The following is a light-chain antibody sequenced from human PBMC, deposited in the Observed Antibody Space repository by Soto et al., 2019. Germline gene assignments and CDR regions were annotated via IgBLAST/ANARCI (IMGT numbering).Light chain of an antibody. Sequence: QSVLSQAPSASGTPGQRVTISCSGSSSNIGSNYVYWYQQLPETAPKLLIYRTHQRPSGVPDRFSASKSDTSASLVISGLRSEDEAAYYCATWDDSLRGPVLFGGRTKLTVL. J-gene: IGLJ2*01. CDR2: RTH. V-gene: IGLV1-47*01. CDR3: ATWDDSLRGPVL. CDR1: SSNIGSNY.